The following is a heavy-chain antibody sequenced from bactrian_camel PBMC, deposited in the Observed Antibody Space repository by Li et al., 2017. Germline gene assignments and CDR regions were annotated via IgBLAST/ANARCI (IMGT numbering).Heavy chain of an antibody. CDR3: AAGSRCNFDEKNYNR. CDR2: INSGSTIT. V-gene: IGHV3S42*01. Sequence: VQLVESGGGSVQAGGSLRLSCAASGFTFSSYAIAWVRQAPGKGLEWVSGINSGSTITIYGDAVKGRFTISRDNAKNTLYLQLNSLKPEDTAMYYCAAGSRCNFDEKNYNRWGQGTQVTVS. CDR1: GFTFSSYA. J-gene: IGHJ4*01. D-gene: IGHD2*01.